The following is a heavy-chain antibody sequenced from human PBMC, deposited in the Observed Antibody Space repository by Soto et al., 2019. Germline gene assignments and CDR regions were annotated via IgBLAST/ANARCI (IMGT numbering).Heavy chain of an antibody. V-gene: IGHV3-23*01. J-gene: IGHJ4*02. Sequence: EVQLLESGGGLVQPGGSLRLSCAASGFTFSNYAMNWVRQAPGKGLEWVSSISGSAYTTYYADSVKGRFTISRDNSKNTLCLKMNSLRAEDTAVYYCGKDGVGEGWGQGTLVTVSS. CDR3: GKDGVGEG. CDR2: ISGSAYTT. D-gene: IGHD1-26*01. CDR1: GFTFSNYA.